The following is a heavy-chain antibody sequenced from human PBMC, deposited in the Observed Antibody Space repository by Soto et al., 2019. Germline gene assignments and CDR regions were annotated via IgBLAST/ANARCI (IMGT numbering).Heavy chain of an antibody. D-gene: IGHD3-22*01. CDR1: GDSVSSDTVV. CDR2: TYYRSKWYH. V-gene: IGHV6-1*01. CDR3: ARGIYDTRVGTAFDI. J-gene: IGHJ3*02. Sequence: PSQTLSLTCAISGDSVSSDTVVWNWIRLSPSRGLEWLGRTYYRSKWYHEYVVFVQSRIIINSDTSKNHFSLQLNSVTPEDTAGYYCARGIYDTRVGTAFDIWGQGTKVTVSS.